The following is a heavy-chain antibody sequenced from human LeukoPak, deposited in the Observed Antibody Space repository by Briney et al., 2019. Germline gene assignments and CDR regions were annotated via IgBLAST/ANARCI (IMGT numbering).Heavy chain of an antibody. CDR3: VSFYETY. CDR2: INSDGSWT. Sequence: RSGGSLRLSCAASGNYWMHWVRQAPGKGLVWVSHINSDGSWTSYADSVKGRFTISKDNAKNTEYLQMNNLRAEDTAVYYCVSFYETYWGRGTLVTVSS. V-gene: IGHV3-74*01. D-gene: IGHD2/OR15-2a*01. J-gene: IGHJ4*02. CDR1: GNYW.